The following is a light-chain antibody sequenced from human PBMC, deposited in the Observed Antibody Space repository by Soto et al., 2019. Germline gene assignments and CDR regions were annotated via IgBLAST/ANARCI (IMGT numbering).Light chain of an antibody. J-gene: IGLJ1*01. Sequence: QSVLTQPASVSGSPGQSITVSCTGSSNDVGNYNLASWYQQSPGKAPKLLIYEDSKRPSGVSNRFSGSKSGDTASLTISGLQTEDEADYYCCSYTSGSTAYVFGTGTKVTVL. CDR1: SNDVGNYNL. CDR2: EDS. CDR3: CSYTSGSTAYV. V-gene: IGLV2-23*01.